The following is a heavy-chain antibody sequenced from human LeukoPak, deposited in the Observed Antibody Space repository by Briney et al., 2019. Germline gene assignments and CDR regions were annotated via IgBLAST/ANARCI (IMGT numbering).Heavy chain of an antibody. V-gene: IGHV4-31*03. J-gene: IGHJ4*02. CDR3: ARRIRAAGYY. D-gene: IGHD6-13*01. CDR2: IYYSGST. Sequence: PSETLSLTCTVSGGSISSGGYYWSWIRQHPGKGLEWIGYIYYSGSTYYNPSLKSRVTISVDKSKNQFSLKLTSVTAADTAVYYCARRIRAAGYYWGQGTLVTVFS. CDR1: GGSISSGGYY.